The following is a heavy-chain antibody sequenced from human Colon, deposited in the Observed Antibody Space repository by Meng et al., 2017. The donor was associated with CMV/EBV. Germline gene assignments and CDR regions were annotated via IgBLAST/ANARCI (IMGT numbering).Heavy chain of an antibody. D-gene: IGHD2-2*02. V-gene: IGHV3-30*02. Sequence: GESLKISCAASGFTFNTYGIHWVRPAPGKGLEWVAFIRYDGATQYYADSVRGRFAISRDNSENTLYLQMNSLRAEDSAVYYCAKGHYSRCSGPSCYTPISNWGQGTVVTVSS. CDR1: GFTFNTYG. J-gene: IGHJ4*02. CDR2: IRYDGATQ. CDR3: AKGHYSRCSGPSCYTPISN.